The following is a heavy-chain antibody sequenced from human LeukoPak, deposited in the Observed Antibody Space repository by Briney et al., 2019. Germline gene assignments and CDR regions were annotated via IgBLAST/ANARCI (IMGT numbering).Heavy chain of an antibody. CDR2: IYHSGIT. J-gene: IGHJ4*02. CDR3: ARDAYCGGDCYTIDY. D-gene: IGHD2-21*02. V-gene: IGHV4-38-2*02. CDR1: GYSISSGYY. Sequence: SETLSLTCTVSGYSISSGYYWGWVRQPPGKGLEWIGSIYHSGITNYNPSLKSRVTISLDTSKNQFSLKLSSVTAADTAVYYCARDAYCGGDCYTIDYWGQGTLVTVSS.